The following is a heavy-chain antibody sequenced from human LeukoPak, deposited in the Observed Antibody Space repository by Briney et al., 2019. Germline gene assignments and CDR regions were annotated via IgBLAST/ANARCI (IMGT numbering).Heavy chain of an antibody. CDR3: ARAGGPTIRPAAVTKIHAEDFQH. CDR1: GYTFTGYY. D-gene: IGHD6-13*01. CDR2: SNPNSGGT. V-gene: IGHV1-2*06. Sequence: ASVKVSCKASGYTFTGYYMDWVRQAPGQGVEWMGRSNPNSGGTNYAQKFQGRVTMTRDTSISTAYMELSRLRSDDTAVYYCARAGGPTIRPAAVTKIHAEDFQHWGQGALVTVSS. J-gene: IGHJ1*01.